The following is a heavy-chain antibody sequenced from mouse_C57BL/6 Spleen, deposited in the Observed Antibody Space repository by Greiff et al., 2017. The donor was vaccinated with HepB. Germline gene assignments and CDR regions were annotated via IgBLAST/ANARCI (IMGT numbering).Heavy chain of an antibody. CDR3: ARDGYYEAMDY. J-gene: IGHJ4*01. V-gene: IGHV5-17*01. CDR2: ISSGSSTI. Sequence: VMLVESGGGLVKPGGSLKLSCAASGFTFSDYGMHWVRQAPEKGLEWVAYISSGSSTIYYADTVKGRFTISRDNAKNTLFLQMTSLRSEDTAMYYCARDGYYEAMDYWGQGTSVTVSS. D-gene: IGHD2-3*01. CDR1: GFTFSDYG.